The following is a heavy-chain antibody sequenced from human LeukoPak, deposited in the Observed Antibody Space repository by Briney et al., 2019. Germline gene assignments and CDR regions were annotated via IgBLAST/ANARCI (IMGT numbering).Heavy chain of an antibody. J-gene: IGHJ4*02. CDR2: IYYSGST. V-gene: IGHV4-59*01. Sequence: SETLSLTCTVSGGSISSYYWRWIRQPPGKGLEWIGYIYYSGSTNYNPSLKSRVTISVDTSKNQFSLRLSSVTAADTAVYYCARGYDYVWGSHRALGYWGQGTLVTVSS. CDR1: GGSISSYY. CDR3: ARGYDYVWGSHRALGY. D-gene: IGHD3-16*02.